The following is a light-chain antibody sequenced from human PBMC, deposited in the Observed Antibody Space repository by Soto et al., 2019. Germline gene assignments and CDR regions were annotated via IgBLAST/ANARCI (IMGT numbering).Light chain of an antibody. CDR2: WAS. Sequence: DIVMTQSPYSLSVSLGERATINCKSSQSLLFSSNKKNYLAWYQQRPGQPPKLLIYWASSRESGVPDRFTGSGSGTDFTLSISSLQAEDVAVYYCQQFYSSPLTFGGGTKVDIK. J-gene: IGKJ4*01. V-gene: IGKV4-1*01. CDR3: QQFYSSPLT. CDR1: QSLLFSSNKKNY.